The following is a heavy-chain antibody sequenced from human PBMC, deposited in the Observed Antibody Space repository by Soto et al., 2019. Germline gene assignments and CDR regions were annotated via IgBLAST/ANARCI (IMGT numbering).Heavy chain of an antibody. CDR3: AKSIPPRYSSSWYRGSDKWFET. CDR1: GFTFSSYA. Sequence: GSLRLSCAASGFTFSSYAMSWVRQAPGKGLEWVSAISGSGGSTYYADSVKGRSTISRDNSKNTLYLQMNSLRAEDTAVYYCAKSIPPRYSSSWYRGSDKWFETWGQGT. D-gene: IGHD6-13*01. V-gene: IGHV3-23*01. J-gene: IGHJ5*02. CDR2: ISGSGGST.